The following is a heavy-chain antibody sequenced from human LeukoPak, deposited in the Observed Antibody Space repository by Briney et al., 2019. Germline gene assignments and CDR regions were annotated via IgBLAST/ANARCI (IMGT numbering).Heavy chain of an antibody. Sequence: ASVKVSCKASGYTFTSYGISWVRQAPGQGLEWMGWISAYNGNTTYEQKLQGRVTMTTDTSTSPAYMELRSLRSDDTAVYYCARIAAAGTLSDYWGQGTLVTVSS. CDR3: ARIAAAGTLSDY. CDR2: ISAYNGNT. D-gene: IGHD6-13*01. CDR1: GYTFTSYG. J-gene: IGHJ4*02. V-gene: IGHV1-18*01.